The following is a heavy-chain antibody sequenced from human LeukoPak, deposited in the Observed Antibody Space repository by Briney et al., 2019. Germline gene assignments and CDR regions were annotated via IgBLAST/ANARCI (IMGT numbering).Heavy chain of an antibody. D-gene: IGHD3-22*01. J-gene: IGHJ4*02. CDR1: GFTVSSNF. V-gene: IGHV3-53*01. Sequence: GGSLRLSCAASGFTVSSNFMSWVRQAPGKGLECVSVIYSRGGTYYADSVQGRFTIPRDASKNTLFPQMNSLRADDTAVYYCARKTDSSGSGDYWGQGTLVTVSS. CDR2: IYSRGGT. CDR3: ARKTDSSGSGDY.